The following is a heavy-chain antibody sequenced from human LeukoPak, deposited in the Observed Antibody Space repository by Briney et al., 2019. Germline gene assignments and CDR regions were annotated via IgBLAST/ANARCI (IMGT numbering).Heavy chain of an antibody. CDR3: ARAISDSSGYYRHFDY. J-gene: IGHJ4*02. Sequence: SETLSLTCTVSGASIRSYYWSWIRQPPGKGLQWIGNIYYSGSTNYNPSLKSRVTISADTSKNQFSLKLRSVTAADTAVYYCARAISDSSGYYRHFDYWGQGTLVTVSS. V-gene: IGHV4-59*01. D-gene: IGHD3-22*01. CDR2: IYYSGST. CDR1: GASIRSYY.